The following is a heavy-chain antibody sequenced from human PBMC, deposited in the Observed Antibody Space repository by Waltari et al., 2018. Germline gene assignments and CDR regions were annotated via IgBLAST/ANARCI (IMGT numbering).Heavy chain of an antibody. CDR1: GGSISSSSYY. Sequence: QLQLQESGPGLVKPSETLSLTCTVSGGSISSSSYYWGWIRQPPGKGLEWIGSIHYSGSTYYNPALKGRVTICVDTSKNQFSLKLRSVTAADTAVYYCARHPAMTIMLWYFDLWGRGTLVTVSS. J-gene: IGHJ2*01. D-gene: IGHD2-8*01. V-gene: IGHV4-39*01. CDR2: IHYSGST. CDR3: ARHPAMTIMLWYFDL.